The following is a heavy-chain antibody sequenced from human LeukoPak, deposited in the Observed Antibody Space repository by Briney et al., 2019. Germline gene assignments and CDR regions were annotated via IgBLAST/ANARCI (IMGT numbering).Heavy chain of an antibody. Sequence: GASVKVSCKASGYTFRSYDITWVRQAPGQGLEWMGWISPNNGNTNYAQKFQGRVTMTTDTPTSTAYMEMRSLRSDDTAVYYCARDRDSSGWHVADYWRQGTLVTVSS. CDR3: ARDRDSSGWHVADY. D-gene: IGHD6-19*01. CDR1: GYTFRSYD. J-gene: IGHJ4*02. CDR2: ISPNNGNT. V-gene: IGHV1-18*01.